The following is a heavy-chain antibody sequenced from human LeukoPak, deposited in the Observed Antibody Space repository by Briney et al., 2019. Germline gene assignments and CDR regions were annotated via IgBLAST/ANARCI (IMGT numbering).Heavy chain of an antibody. V-gene: IGHV3-23*01. CDR3: AKDEGGYDFWSGYSSPFDY. CDR2: ISGSGGST. Sequence: NPGGSLRLSYAASGFTFSSYAMSWVRQAPGKGLEWVSAISGSGGSTYYADSVKGRFTISRDNSKNTLYLQMNSLRAEDTAVYYCAKDEGGYDFWSGYSSPFDYWGQGTLVTVSS. D-gene: IGHD3-3*01. J-gene: IGHJ4*02. CDR1: GFTFSSYA.